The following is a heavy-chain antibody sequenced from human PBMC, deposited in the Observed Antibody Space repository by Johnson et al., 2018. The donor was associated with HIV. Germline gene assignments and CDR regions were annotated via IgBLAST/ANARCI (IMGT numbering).Heavy chain of an antibody. V-gene: IGHV3-30-3*01. J-gene: IGHJ3*02. Sequence: QVQLVESGGGVVQPGRSLRLSCAASGFTFSSFAMHWVRQAPGKGLEWVAVISSDVSNKYYADSVKGRFTISRDNAKNSLYLQMNSLRAEDTAVYYCARDVIKVIAARDDAFDIWGQGTMVTVSS. CDR2: ISSDVSNK. D-gene: IGHD6-6*01. CDR3: ARDVIKVIAARDDAFDI. CDR1: GFTFSSFA.